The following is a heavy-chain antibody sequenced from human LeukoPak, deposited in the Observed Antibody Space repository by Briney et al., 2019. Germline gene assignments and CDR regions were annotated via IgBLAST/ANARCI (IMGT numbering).Heavy chain of an antibody. D-gene: IGHD2-21*01. CDR1: GGSISRNSYY. Sequence: SETLSLTCTVAGGSISRNSYYWGRIRQPPGKGLEWIGSIYYSGSTYYNPSLKSRVTISVDTSKKQFSLKLTSVTAADTAVYYCARQNCGGDCYLGGAFDIWGQGTMVTVSS. CDR3: ARQNCGGDCYLGGAFDI. V-gene: IGHV4-39*01. J-gene: IGHJ3*02. CDR2: IYYSGST.